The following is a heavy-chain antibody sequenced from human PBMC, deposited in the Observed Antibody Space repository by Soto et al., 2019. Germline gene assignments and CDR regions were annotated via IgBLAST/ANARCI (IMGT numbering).Heavy chain of an antibody. CDR2: TYYRSKWNK. CDR3: AREGGDSSRWYFDY. J-gene: IGHJ4*02. Sequence: SQTLPLTFGVSGESGSSNSSALNSVTQSPPTVLECLGRTYYRSKWNKRYAVSVKRRITINPDTYKNQFSLQLNYVNPEDTAVYYCAREGGDSSRWYFDYWGQGALVTVSS. V-gene: IGHV6-1*01. D-gene: IGHD6-13*01. CDR1: GESGSSNSSA.